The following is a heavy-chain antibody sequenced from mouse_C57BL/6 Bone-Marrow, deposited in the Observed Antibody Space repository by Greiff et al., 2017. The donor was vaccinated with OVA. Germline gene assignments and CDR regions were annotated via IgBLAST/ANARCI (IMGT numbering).Heavy chain of an antibody. V-gene: IGHV1-15*01. CDR3: SRTYGSSFHYFDY. Sequence: QVQLQQSGAELVRPGASVTLSCKASGYTFTDYEMHWVKQTPVHGLEWIGAIDPETGGTAYNQKFKGKAILTADKSSSTAYMELRSLTSEDSAVYYCSRTYGSSFHYFDYWGQGTTLTVSS. CDR1: GYTFTDYE. D-gene: IGHD1-1*01. J-gene: IGHJ2*01. CDR2: IDPETGGT.